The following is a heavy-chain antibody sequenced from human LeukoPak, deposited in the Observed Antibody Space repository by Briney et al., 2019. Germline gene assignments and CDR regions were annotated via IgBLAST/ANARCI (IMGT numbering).Heavy chain of an antibody. CDR2: ISAYNGNT. Sequence: ASVKVSCKASGYTFTSYGISWVRQASGQGLEWMGWISAYNGNTNYAQKLQGRVTMTTDTSTSTAYMELRSLRSDDTAVYYCAREGAFYYYDSSGYFDDYWGQGTLVTVSS. V-gene: IGHV1-18*01. CDR1: GYTFTSYG. CDR3: AREGAFYYYDSSGYFDDY. J-gene: IGHJ4*02. D-gene: IGHD3-22*01.